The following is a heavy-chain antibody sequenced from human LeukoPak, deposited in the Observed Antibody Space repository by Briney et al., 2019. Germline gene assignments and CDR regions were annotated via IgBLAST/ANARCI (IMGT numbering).Heavy chain of an antibody. CDR2: ISSSSSYI. J-gene: IGHJ4*02. Sequence: GGSLRLSCAASGFTFSSHSMNLVRQAPGKGLELVSSISSSSSYIYYADSVKGRFTISRDNAKNSLYLQMNSLRAEDTAVYYCARDEFQMATISAAYWGQGTLVTVSS. CDR3: ARDEFQMATISAAY. D-gene: IGHD5-12*01. V-gene: IGHV3-21*01. CDR1: GFTFSSHS.